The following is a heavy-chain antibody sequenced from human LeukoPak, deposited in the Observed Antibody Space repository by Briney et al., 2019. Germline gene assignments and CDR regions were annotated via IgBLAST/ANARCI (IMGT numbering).Heavy chain of an antibody. D-gene: IGHD3-16*01. Sequence: GGSLRLSCAASGLIVTSDFMGXXRQAPGKGLEWVSLIASAGETYYADSVKGRFTISRDNSKNTVSLQMNSLRVDDTAVYYCANSRGTYWGQGTLVTVSS. V-gene: IGHV3-53*01. CDR2: IASAGET. CDR3: ANSRGTY. CDR1: GLIVTSDF. J-gene: IGHJ4*02.